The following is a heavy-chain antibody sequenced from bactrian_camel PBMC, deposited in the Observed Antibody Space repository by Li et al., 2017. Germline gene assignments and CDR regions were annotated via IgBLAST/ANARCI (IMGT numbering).Heavy chain of an antibody. Sequence: HVQLVESGGGSVQAGGSLRLSCAASRYTYSTACMGWFRQAPGKEREGVASLASDGSSIYANSLKGRFSISKDNARNWLDLQMDSLEPGDTARYYCAADRRRHGPPSLRPGDYSVWGQGTQVTVS. CDR3: AADRRRHGPPSLRPGDYSV. CDR2: LASDGSS. CDR1: RYTYSTAC. V-gene: IGHV3S53*01. J-gene: IGHJ4*01. D-gene: IGHD2*01.